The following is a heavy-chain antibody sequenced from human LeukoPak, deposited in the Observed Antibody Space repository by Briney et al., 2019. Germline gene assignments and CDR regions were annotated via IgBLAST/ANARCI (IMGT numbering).Heavy chain of an antibody. D-gene: IGHD3-22*01. J-gene: IGHJ4*02. CDR3: ARSDYYDSSGYLFDY. Sequence: KPSETLSLTCTVSGGSISSGGYYWSWIRQHPGKGLEWIGYIYYSGSTYYNPSLKSRVTISVDTSKNQFSLKLSSVTAADTAVYYCARSDYYDSSGYLFDYWGQGTLVTVSS. CDR2: IYYSGST. V-gene: IGHV4-31*03. CDR1: GGSISSGGYY.